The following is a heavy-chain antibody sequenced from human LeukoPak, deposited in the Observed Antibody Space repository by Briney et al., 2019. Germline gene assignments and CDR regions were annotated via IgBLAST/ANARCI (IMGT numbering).Heavy chain of an antibody. J-gene: IGHJ4*02. CDR2: ISGSGGST. Sequence: GGSLRLSCAASGFTFSSYAMSWVRQAPGKGLEWVSAISGSGGSTYYADSVKGRFTISRDNSKNTLYLQMNSLRAEDTAVYYCVKEHGDYETVVYYFDYWGQRTLVTVSS. CDR3: VKEHGDYETVVYYFDY. CDR1: GFTFSSYA. D-gene: IGHD4-17*01. V-gene: IGHV3-23*01.